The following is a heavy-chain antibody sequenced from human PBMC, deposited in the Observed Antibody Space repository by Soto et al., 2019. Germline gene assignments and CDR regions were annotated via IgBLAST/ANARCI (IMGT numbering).Heavy chain of an antibody. D-gene: IGHD6-19*01. CDR2: IDPSDSYT. J-gene: IGHJ4*02. V-gene: IGHV5-10-1*04. CDR1: GYSFTSYW. Sequence: PGESLKISCKGSGYSFTSYWISWVRQMPGKGLEWMGRIDPSDSYTNYSPSFQGQVTISADKSISTAYLQWSSLKASDTAMYYCARPGSGWYSAFDYWGQGTLVTVSS. CDR3: ARPGSGWYSAFDY.